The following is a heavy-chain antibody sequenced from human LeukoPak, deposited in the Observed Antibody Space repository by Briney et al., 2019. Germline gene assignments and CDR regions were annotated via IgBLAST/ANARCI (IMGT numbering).Heavy chain of an antibody. CDR1: GGSISSYY. Sequence: SETLSLTCTVSGGSISSYYWSWIRQPPGKGLEWIGYIYYSGSTNYNPSLKSRVTISVDTSKNQFSLKLSSVTAADTAVYYCALSGYDYGGYFESWGQGTLVTVSS. V-gene: IGHV4-59*01. D-gene: IGHD5-12*01. J-gene: IGHJ4*02. CDR3: ALSGYDYGGYFES. CDR2: IYYSGST.